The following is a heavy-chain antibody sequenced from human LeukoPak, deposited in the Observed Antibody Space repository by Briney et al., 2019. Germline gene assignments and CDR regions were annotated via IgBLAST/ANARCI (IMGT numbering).Heavy chain of an antibody. Sequence: ASVKVSCKASGYTFTSYGISWVRQAPGQGLEWMGWINPNSGDTNYARKVQGRVTMTTDTSTSTAYMELRSLRSDDTAVYYCARDGGDFWSGYFYFDYWGQGTLVTVSS. J-gene: IGHJ4*02. CDR1: GYTFTSYG. V-gene: IGHV1-18*01. D-gene: IGHD3-3*01. CDR2: INPNSGDT. CDR3: ARDGGDFWSGYFYFDY.